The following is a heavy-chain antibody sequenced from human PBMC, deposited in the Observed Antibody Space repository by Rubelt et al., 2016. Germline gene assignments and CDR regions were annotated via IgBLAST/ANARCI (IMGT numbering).Heavy chain of an antibody. CDR3: ARDYDSSGYYYVVGY. Sequence: EVQLVESGGGLVQPGGSLRLSCAGSGFTFSSYSMNWIRQAPGKGLEWLSFISSSGDTIYYADSVKGRCTISRDNAKNSRCLRMKSLGAEDKAVCYCARDYDSSGYYYVVGYWGQGTLVTVSS. J-gene: IGHJ4*02. V-gene: IGHV3-48*04. CDR1: GFTFSSYS. CDR2: ISSSGDTI. D-gene: IGHD3-22*01.